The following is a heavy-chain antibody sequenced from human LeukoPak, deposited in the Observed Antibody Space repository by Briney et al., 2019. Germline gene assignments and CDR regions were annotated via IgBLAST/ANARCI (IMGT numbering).Heavy chain of an antibody. CDR1: GFTFSNYA. V-gene: IGHV3-23*01. J-gene: IGHJ6*03. CDR3: AKNFWSDKYYYYYMDV. D-gene: IGHD3-3*01. Sequence: GGSLRLSCAASGFTFSNYAMGWVRQAPGRGVEGVSGITRTGATYYSDAMKGRFTISRDKSKNPLYVQMNSLRAEDTAVYYCAKNFWSDKYYYYYMDVWGKGTTVTVSS. CDR2: ITRTGAT.